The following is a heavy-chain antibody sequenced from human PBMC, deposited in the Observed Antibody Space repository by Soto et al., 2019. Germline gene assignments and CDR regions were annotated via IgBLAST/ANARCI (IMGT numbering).Heavy chain of an antibody. V-gene: IGHV4-39*01. D-gene: IGHD2-21*01. Sequence: SETLSLTCTVSGVSIHNSHSFWAWIRQPPGKGLEFIGSVYHNGGAHYNSSLKSRVTISVDTAHYQVSLRMRSLTAEDTAVYYCGRVVEGATRHTDPDSWGQGILVTVSS. J-gene: IGHJ5*01. CDR2: VYHNGGA. CDR3: GRVVEGATRHTDPDS. CDR1: GVSIHNSHSF.